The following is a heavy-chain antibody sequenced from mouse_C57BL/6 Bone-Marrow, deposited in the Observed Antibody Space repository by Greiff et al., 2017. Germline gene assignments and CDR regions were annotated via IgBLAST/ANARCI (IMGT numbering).Heavy chain of an antibody. J-gene: IGHJ4*01. Sequence: VPLQQSGAELVRPGTSVKMSCKASGYTFTNYWIGWAKQRPGHGLEWIGDISPGGGYTNYNEKFKGKATLTADKSSSTAYMQFSSLTSDDSAIYYCARLGVWYAMDYWGQGTSVTVSS. CDR2: ISPGGGYT. CDR1: GYTFTNYW. CDR3: ARLGVWYAMDY. V-gene: IGHV1-63*01.